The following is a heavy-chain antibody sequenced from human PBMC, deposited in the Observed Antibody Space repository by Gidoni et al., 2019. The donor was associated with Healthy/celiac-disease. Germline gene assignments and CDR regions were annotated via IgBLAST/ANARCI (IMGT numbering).Heavy chain of an antibody. CDR2: ISAYNGNT. J-gene: IGHJ6*02. D-gene: IGHD6-6*01. CDR3: ARDSRGRIAARPGNYGMDV. Sequence: QVQLVQSGAEVKKPGASVKVSCRASGYTFPSSGISWVRQAPGQGLEWMGWISAYNGNTNYAQKLQGRVTMTTDTSTSTAYMELRSLRSDDTAVYYCARDSRGRIAARPGNYGMDVWGQGTTVTVSS. CDR1: GYTFPSSG. V-gene: IGHV1-18*04.